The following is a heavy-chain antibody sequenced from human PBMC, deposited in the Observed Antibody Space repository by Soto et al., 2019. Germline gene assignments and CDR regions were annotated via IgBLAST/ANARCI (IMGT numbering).Heavy chain of an antibody. CDR3: ARKPETGTTVPFDY. D-gene: IGHD1-1*01. Sequence: SGGSLRLSCAASGFTFSNYWMHWVRQAPGKGLVWVSRINSDEGSSTSYADSVKGRFTISRDNSKNTLYLQMNSLRAEDTAVYYCARKPETGTTVPFDYWGQGTLVTVSS. J-gene: IGHJ4*02. V-gene: IGHV3-74*01. CDR2: INSDEGSST. CDR1: GFTFSNYW.